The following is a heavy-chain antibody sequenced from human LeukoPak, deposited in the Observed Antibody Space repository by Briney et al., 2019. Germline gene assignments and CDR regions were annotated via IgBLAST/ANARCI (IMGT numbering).Heavy chain of an antibody. CDR1: GFTFSAYA. Sequence: PGGSLRLSCAASGFTFSAYAIYWVRQTPGKGLEWVAVTSYDGSNKWYADSVKGRFTISRDNSRNTLYLQMNSLGADDTAVYYCARSIYGSGSFYAFDIWGQGTMVTVSS. CDR3: ARSIYGSGSFYAFDI. D-gene: IGHD3-10*01. CDR2: TSYDGSNK. J-gene: IGHJ3*02. V-gene: IGHV3-30-3*01.